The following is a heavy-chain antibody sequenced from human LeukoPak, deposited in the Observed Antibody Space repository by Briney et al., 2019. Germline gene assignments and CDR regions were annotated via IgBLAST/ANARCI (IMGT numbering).Heavy chain of an antibody. CDR3: ARVVGSSWSLDY. CDR1: GGSISSGSYY. J-gene: IGHJ4*02. V-gene: IGHV4-61*02. D-gene: IGHD6-13*01. Sequence: PSQTLSLTCTVSGGSISSGSYYWSWIRQPAGKGLEWIGRIYTSGSTNYNPSLKSRVTISVDTSKNQFSLKLSSVTAADTAVYYCARVVGSSWSLDYWGQGTLVTVSS. CDR2: IYTSGST.